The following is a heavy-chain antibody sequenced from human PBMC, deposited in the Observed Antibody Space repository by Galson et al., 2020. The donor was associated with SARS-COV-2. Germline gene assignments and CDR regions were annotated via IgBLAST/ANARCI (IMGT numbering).Heavy chain of an antibody. CDR3: AIDRRSHTLTYFDR. Sequence: ASVKVSCKASGYTFSAYYIHWLRQAPGQRLEWMGWINPDSGITKYAQMFQGRVTVTTDTSIRTAYMVLTRLTSDDTAVYYCAIDRRSHTLTYFDRWGQGTLVTVAS. CDR1: GYTFSAYY. D-gene: IGHD2-2*02. V-gene: IGHV1-2*02. J-gene: IGHJ5*02. CDR2: INPDSGIT.